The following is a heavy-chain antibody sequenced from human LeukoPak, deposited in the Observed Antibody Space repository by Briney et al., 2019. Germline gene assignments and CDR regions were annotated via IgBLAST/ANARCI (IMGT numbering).Heavy chain of an antibody. J-gene: IGHJ3*02. CDR3: ARHLGSPHDPFDI. Sequence: SETLSLTCTVSGGSISNYYWSSIRQPPGKGLEWIGYIYYSGSTNYNPSLKSRVTISVDTSKNQFSLKLSSVTAADTAVYYCARHLGSPHDPFDIWGQGTMVTVSS. D-gene: IGHD3-10*01. CDR2: IYYSGST. CDR1: GGSISNYY. V-gene: IGHV4-59*08.